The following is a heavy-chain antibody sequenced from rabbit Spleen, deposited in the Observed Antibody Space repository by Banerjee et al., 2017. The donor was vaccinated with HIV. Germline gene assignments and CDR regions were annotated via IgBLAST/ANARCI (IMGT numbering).Heavy chain of an antibody. CDR2: IYPGFGLK. CDR1: GFSLRNYG. D-gene: IGHD1-1*01. V-gene: IGHV1S7*01. Sequence: TASGFSLRNYGITWVRQAPGKGLEWIAYIYPGFGLKNYANSVKGRFTISSHNAQNTLYLQLNSLTVADTATYFCVRGASSSGYYNLWGQGTLVTVS. J-gene: IGHJ4*01. CDR3: VRGASSSGYYNL.